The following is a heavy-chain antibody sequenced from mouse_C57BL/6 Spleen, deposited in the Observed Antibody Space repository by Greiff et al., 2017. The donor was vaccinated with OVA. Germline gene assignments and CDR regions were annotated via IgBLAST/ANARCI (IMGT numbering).Heavy chain of an antibody. V-gene: IGHV1-53*01. CDR2: INPSYGGT. CDR1: GYTFTSYC. D-gene: IGHD1-1*01. J-gene: IGHJ2*01. CDR3: APITTVAA. Sequence: VQLQQPGTELVKPGASVKLSCKASGYTFTSYCMNWVKQSPGQGLEWIGNINPSYGGTNYNQKFKSKATLTVDKSSSTAYMQLTGRASDDAAVYYCAPITTVAAWGQGTTLTVSS.